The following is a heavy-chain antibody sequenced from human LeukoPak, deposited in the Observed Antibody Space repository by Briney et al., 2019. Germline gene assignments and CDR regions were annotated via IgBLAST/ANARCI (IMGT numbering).Heavy chain of an antibody. CDR1: GGSISSGDYY. D-gene: IGHD4-17*01. J-gene: IGHJ4*02. V-gene: IGHV4-30-4*01. CDR3: ARDRGTVTTLDY. Sequence: SETPSLTCTVSGGSISSGDYYWSWIRQLPGKGLEWIGYIYYSGSTYYNPSLKSRVTISVDTSKNQFSLKLSSVTAADTAVYYCARDRGTVTTLDYWGQGTLVTVSS. CDR2: IYYSGST.